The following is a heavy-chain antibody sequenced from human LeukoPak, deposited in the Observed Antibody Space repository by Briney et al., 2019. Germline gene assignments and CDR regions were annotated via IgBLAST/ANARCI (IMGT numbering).Heavy chain of an antibody. J-gene: IGHJ1*01. D-gene: IGHD3-22*01. CDR2: IRYDGSNK. CDR1: GFTFSTHG. CDR3: AKWASSGYYFHH. Sequence: PGGSLRLXCAASGFTFSTHGMHWVRQAPGKGLEWGAFIRYDGSNKDYADSVKGRFTISRDTCKNTLYLQINSLTDEATVVYYCAKWASSGYYFHHWGQGTLVTVSS. V-gene: IGHV3-30*02.